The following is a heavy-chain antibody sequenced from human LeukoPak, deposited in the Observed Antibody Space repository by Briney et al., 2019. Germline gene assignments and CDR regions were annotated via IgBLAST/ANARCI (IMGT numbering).Heavy chain of an antibody. J-gene: IGHJ4*02. Sequence: GGSLRLSCAASGFTFSSSAMTWVRQAPGEGLECVSSISNDGESTLSADSVKGRFTISRDNSKNTLYLQMNSLRAEDTAVYYCAKAAPYFLDYWGQGVLVTVSS. CDR2: ISNDGEST. CDR3: AKAAPYFLDY. V-gene: IGHV3-23*01. D-gene: IGHD2/OR15-2a*01. CDR1: GFTFSSSA.